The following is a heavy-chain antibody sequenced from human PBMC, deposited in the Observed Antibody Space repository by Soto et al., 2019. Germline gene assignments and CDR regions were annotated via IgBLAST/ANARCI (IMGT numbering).Heavy chain of an antibody. CDR1: GFTFSSYA. V-gene: IGHV3-30-3*01. J-gene: IGHJ4*02. CDR2: ISYDGSNK. D-gene: IGHD2-15*01. Sequence: QVQLVESGGGVVQPGRSLRLSCAASGFTFSSYAMHWVRQAPGKGLEWVAVISYDGSNKYYADSVKGRFTISRDNSKNTLYLQTNSLRAEDTAVYYCARGSSSVFDYWGQGTLVTVSS. CDR3: ARGSSSVFDY.